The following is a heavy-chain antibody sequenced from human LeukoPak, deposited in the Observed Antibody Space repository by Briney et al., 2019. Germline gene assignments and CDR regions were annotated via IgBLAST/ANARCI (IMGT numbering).Heavy chain of an antibody. J-gene: IGHJ4*02. V-gene: IGHV4-34*01. D-gene: IGHD6-13*01. Sequence: SETLSLTCAVYGGSFSGYYWSWIRQPPGKGLEWIGEINHSGSTNYNPSLKSRVTISVDTSKNQFSLKLSSVTAADMAVYYCARVRVPYSSSWYDYWGQGTLVTVSS. CDR1: GGSFSGYY. CDR2: INHSGST. CDR3: ARVRVPYSSSWYDY.